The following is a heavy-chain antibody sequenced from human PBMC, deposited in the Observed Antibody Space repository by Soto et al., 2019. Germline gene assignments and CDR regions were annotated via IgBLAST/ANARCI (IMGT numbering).Heavy chain of an antibody. CDR2: ISAYNGNT. Sequence: QVQLVQSGAEVKKPGASVKVSCKASGYTFTSYGISWVRQAPGQGLEWMGWISAYNGNTNYAQKLQGRVTMTTDTATSTAYMELRSLRSDDTAVYCCARDREEQQPFTPSDYWGQGTLVTVSS. J-gene: IGHJ4*02. D-gene: IGHD6-13*01. CDR1: GYTFTSYG. CDR3: ARDREEQQPFTPSDY. V-gene: IGHV1-18*01.